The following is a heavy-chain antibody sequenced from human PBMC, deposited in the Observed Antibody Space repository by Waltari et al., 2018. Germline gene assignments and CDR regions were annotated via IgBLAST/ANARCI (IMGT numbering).Heavy chain of an antibody. CDR1: GFTFSSYA. J-gene: IGHJ3*02. Sequence: EVQLVESGGGLVQPGGSLRHSCAASGFTFSSYAMSWVRQAPGKGLEWVSAISGSGGSTYYADSVKGRFTISRDNSKNTLYLQMNSLRAEDTAVYYCAKRWYYDILTGYYRPYDAFDIWGQGTMVTVSS. CDR3: AKRWYYDILTGYYRPYDAFDI. D-gene: IGHD3-9*01. V-gene: IGHV3-23*04. CDR2: ISGSGGST.